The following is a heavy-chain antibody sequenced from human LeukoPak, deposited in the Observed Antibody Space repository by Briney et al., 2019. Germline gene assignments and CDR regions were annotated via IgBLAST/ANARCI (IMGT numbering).Heavy chain of an antibody. V-gene: IGHV4-34*01. J-gene: IGHJ6*03. D-gene: IGHD1-26*01. CDR3: ARGGLSGSYLGYYYYYMDV. CDR2: INHSGST. CDR1: GGSFSGYY. Sequence: SETLSLTCAVYGGSFSGYYWSWIRRPPGKGLEWIGEINHSGSTNYNPSLKSRVTISVDTAKNQFSLKLSSVTAADTAVYYCARGGLSGSYLGYYYYYMDVWGKGTTVTVSS.